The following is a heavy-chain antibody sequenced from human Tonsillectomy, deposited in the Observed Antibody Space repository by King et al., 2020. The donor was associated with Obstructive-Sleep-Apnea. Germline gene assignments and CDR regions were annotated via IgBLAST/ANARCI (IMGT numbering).Heavy chain of an antibody. Sequence: QLQESGPGLVEPSETLSLTCTVSGASVNSFYWSWIRQPAGEGLEWVWRIYTRGSTDYHPSLTSRVTMSVDTSKDQFSLNLTSVTAADTDVYYCASVGETIYYYYGMDVWGQGTTVTVSS. J-gene: IGHJ6*02. D-gene: IGHD1-7*01. V-gene: IGHV4-4*07. CDR2: IYTRGST. CDR3: ASVGETIYYYYGMDV. CDR1: GASVNSFY.